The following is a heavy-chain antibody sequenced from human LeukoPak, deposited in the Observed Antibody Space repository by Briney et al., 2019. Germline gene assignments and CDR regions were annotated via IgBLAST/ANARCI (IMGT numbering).Heavy chain of an antibody. V-gene: IGHV3-7*01. CDR1: GFTFSSYW. Sequence: GGSLRLSCAASGFTFSSYWMSWVRQAPGKGLEWVANIKQDGSEKYYVDSVKGRFTISRDNAKNSLYLQMNSLRAEDTAVYCCARGSRDPYGGYVGDYWGQGTLVTVSS. J-gene: IGHJ4*02. CDR2: IKQDGSEK. CDR3: ARGSRDPYGGYVGDY. D-gene: IGHD5-12*01.